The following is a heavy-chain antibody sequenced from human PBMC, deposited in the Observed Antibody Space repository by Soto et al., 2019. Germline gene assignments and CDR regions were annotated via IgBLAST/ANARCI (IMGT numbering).Heavy chain of an antibody. V-gene: IGHV3-7*03. J-gene: IGHJ4*02. CDR1: GFTFSSYW. D-gene: IGHD4-4*01. CDR2: IKQDGSEK. Sequence: GGSLRLSCAASGFTFSSYWMSWVRQAPGKGLEWVANIKQDGSEKYYVDSVKGRFTISRDNAKNSLYLQMNSLRAEDTAVYCCARDQEDYTFDYWGQGTLVTVSS. CDR3: ARDQEDYTFDY.